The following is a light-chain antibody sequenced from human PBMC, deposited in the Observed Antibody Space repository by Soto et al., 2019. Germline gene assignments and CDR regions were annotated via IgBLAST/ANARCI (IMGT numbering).Light chain of an antibody. Sequence: EIRMAKSRSYVPGGGGESVSRSWRASQSISSYLNWYQQKPGKAPKLLIYAASSLQSGVPSRFSGSGSGTDFTLTISLLQPEDFATYYCQQSYSTPIAFGQGTRLEI. V-gene: IGKV1-39*01. CDR1: QSISSY. J-gene: IGKJ5*01. CDR3: QQSYSTPIA. CDR2: AAS.